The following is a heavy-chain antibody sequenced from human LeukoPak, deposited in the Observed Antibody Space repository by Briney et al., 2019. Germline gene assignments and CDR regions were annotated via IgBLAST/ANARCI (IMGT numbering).Heavy chain of an antibody. CDR1: GFNFSSYA. J-gene: IGHJ2*01. D-gene: IGHD6-25*01. V-gene: IGHV3-7*01. Sequence: PGGSLRLSCAASGFNFSSYAMSWVRQAPGKGLEWVANINQDESVRYYVDAVKGRFTISRDSVKKSLFLLMNSLRVGDTGVYYCVSGGSLFDLWGRGTLVTVSS. CDR2: INQDESVR. CDR3: VSGGSLFDL.